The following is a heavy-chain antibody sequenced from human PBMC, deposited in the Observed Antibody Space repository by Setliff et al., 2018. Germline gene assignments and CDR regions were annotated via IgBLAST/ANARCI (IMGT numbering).Heavy chain of an antibody. J-gene: IGHJ6*03. Sequence: SETLSLTCTVSDDSFTSSRYYWGWIRQAPGSGLEWIGSISYSGTPYYNASVESRVTISIDTSRNQFSLELRSVTVADTATYYCVRGVTRPIYYYYYYMDVWGKGTTVTVSS. CDR1: DDSFTSSRYY. D-gene: IGHD4-4*01. CDR2: ISYSGTP. V-gene: IGHV4-39*01. CDR3: VRGVTRPIYYYYYYMDV.